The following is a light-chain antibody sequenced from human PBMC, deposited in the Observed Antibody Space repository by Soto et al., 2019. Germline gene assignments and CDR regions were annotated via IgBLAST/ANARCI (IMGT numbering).Light chain of an antibody. J-gene: IGKJ1*01. V-gene: IGKV3-15*01. Sequence: EIVMTQSPATLSVSPGERATLSCRASQSVSSNFAWYQQKPGQSPRLLISGASTRATGVPAGFSGSGSGTEFTLTISGLQSEDFALYYCQQYNSWPPTFGQGTKVEFK. CDR1: QSVSSN. CDR2: GAS. CDR3: QQYNSWPPT.